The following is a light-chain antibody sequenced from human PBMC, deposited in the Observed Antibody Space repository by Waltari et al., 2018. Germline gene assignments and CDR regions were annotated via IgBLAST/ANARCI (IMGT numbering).Light chain of an antibody. CDR3: AAWDDSLNGLNV. CDR2: YDE. CDR1: SSNIGNNA. Sequence: QSVLTQPPSVSEAPRQRVTISCSGSSSNIGNNAVNWYQQLPGKAPKLLIYYDELLPSGVSDRFSGSKSGTSASLAISGLQSEDEADYYCAAWDDSLNGLNVFGSGTKVTVL. J-gene: IGLJ6*01. V-gene: IGLV1-36*01.